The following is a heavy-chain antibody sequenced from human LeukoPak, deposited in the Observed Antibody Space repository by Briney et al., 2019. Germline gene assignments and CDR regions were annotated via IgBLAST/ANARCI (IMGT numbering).Heavy chain of an antibody. J-gene: IGHJ3*02. CDR2: INPSGGST. V-gene: IGHV1-46*01. CDR1: GYTFTSYY. Sequence: ASVKLSCKASGYTFTSYYMHWVRQAPGQGLEWMGIINPSGGSTSYAQKFQGRVTVTRDMSTSTAYMELRSLRSDDTAVYYCATGGRWELPRPYAFEIWGQGTMVTVSS. CDR3: ATGGRWELPRPYAFEI. D-gene: IGHD1-26*01.